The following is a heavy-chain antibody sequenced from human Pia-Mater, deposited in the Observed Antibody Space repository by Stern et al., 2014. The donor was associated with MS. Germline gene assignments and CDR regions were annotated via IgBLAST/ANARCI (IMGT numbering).Heavy chain of an antibody. CDR3: VRDVYQPSLYSYNMDV. J-gene: IGHJ6*02. V-gene: IGHV4-30-4*08. Sequence: VQLVESGPGLVKPSQALSLTCTVSGGSISRGDYYWSWIRQSPGKGLEYIGHIYNTGITYYNPSLKGRVTISIDKSENQFSVSLGSVTAADTAVYYCVRDVYQPSLYSYNMDVWGQGTTVTVSS. CDR2: IYNTGIT. CDR1: GGSISRGDYY. D-gene: IGHD6-13*01.